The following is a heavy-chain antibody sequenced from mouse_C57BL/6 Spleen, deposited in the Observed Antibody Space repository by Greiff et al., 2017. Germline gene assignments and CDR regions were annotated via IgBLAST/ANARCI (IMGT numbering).Heavy chain of an antibody. CDR1: GYTFTSYD. J-gene: IGHJ2*01. CDR3: ARSHVFDY. Sequence: VKLLESGPELVKPGASVKLSCKASGYTFTSYDINWVKQRPGQGLEWIGWIYPRDGSTKYNEKFKGKATLTVDTSSSTAYMELHSLTSEDSAVYFCARSHVFDYWGQGTTLTVSS. V-gene: IGHV1-85*01. CDR2: IYPRDGST.